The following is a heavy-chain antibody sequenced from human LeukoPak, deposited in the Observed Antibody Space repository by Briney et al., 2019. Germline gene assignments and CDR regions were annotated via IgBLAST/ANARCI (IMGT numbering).Heavy chain of an antibody. CDR2: INPSGVST. V-gene: IGHV1-46*01. Sequence: ASVTVSCKASGYTFTSYYMHWVRQAPGQGLEWMGLINPSGVSTSYAQKFQGRVTMTRDTSTSTVYMELSSLRSEDTAVYYCARSAAIIKFDYWGQGTLVTVSS. CDR3: ARSAAIIKFDY. CDR1: GYTFTSYY. D-gene: IGHD5-12*01. J-gene: IGHJ4*02.